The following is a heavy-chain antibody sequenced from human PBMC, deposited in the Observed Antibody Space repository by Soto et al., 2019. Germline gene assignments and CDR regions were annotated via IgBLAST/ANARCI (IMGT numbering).Heavy chain of an antibody. Sequence: ASVKVSCKASGYTFSTYPMHWVRQALGQRLERVGWIDPGNGKTKYSQKFQGRVTITRDTSASTAYMELSSLRSVDTAVYYCARDGTIIKWYAYDPWDQGNLVTVSA. D-gene: IGHD2-15*01. CDR3: ARDGTIIKWYAYDP. V-gene: IGHV1-3*01. CDR2: IDPGNGKT. CDR1: GYTFSTYP. J-gene: IGHJ5*02.